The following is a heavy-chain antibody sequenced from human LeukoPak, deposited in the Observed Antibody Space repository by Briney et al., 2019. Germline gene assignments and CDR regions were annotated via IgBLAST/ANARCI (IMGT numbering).Heavy chain of an antibody. Sequence: SETLSLTCTVSGGSISSYYWSWIRQPPGKGLEWIGYIYYSGSTNYNPSLKSRVTISVDTSKNQFSLKLSSVTAADTAVYYCARDKRNINDFWSGSLYTANWFDPWGQGTLVTVSS. CDR3: ARDKRNINDFWSGSLYTANWFDP. CDR2: IYYSGST. J-gene: IGHJ5*02. V-gene: IGHV4-59*01. CDR1: GGSISSYY. D-gene: IGHD3-3*01.